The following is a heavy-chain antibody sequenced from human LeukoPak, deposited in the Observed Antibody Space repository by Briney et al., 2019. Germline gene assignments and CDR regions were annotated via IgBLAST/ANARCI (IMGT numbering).Heavy chain of an antibody. J-gene: IGHJ5*02. CDR3: ARFSGGVQIAAAGRLTSLGWFDP. CDR2: IYPGDSDI. CDR1: EYSFTSYW. D-gene: IGHD6-13*01. V-gene: IGHV5-51*01. Sequence: LGESLKISCKGSEYSFTSYWIGWVRQMPGKGLEWMGIIYPGDSDIRYSPSFQGQVTISADKSISTAYLQWSSLKASDTAMYYCARFSGGVQIAAAGRLTSLGWFDPWGQGTLVTVSS.